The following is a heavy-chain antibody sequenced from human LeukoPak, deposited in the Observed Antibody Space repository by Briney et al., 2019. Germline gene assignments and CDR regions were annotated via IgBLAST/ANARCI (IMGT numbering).Heavy chain of an antibody. CDR2: INWNGGST. Sequence: GGSLRLSCAASGFTFDDYCMSWVRHPRGKGLEWVAGINWNGGSTGYADSVKGRFTISRDNAKNSLYLQMNSLRAEDTAMYYCARDRGIGSTSGQGVYYFDYWGQGTLVTVSS. V-gene: IGHV3-20*04. D-gene: IGHD2-2*01. CDR3: ARDRGIGSTSGQGVYYFDY. J-gene: IGHJ4*02. CDR1: GFTFDDYC.